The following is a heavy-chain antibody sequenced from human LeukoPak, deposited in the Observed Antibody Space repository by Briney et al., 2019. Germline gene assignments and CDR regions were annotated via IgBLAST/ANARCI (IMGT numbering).Heavy chain of an antibody. J-gene: IGHJ6*02. V-gene: IGHV3-23*01. Sequence: GGSLRLSCAASGSTFGSYAMSSVRQPPGKWLEWVSSIIGKGGSTYYADSRKGRFTIARDNSKNTLYLQMNSLRAEDTAVYYCAKDLKAPPMWGVPAGPYYYYYYGMDVWGQGTTVTVSS. CDR1: GSTFGSYA. CDR2: IIGKGGST. CDR3: AKDLKAPPMWGVPAGPYYYYYYGMDV. D-gene: IGHD2-2*01.